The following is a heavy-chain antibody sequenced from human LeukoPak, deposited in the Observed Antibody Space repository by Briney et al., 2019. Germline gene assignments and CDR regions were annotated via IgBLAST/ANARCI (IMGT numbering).Heavy chain of an antibody. CDR2: IYTSGST. CDR1: GGSISSYY. Sequence: SETLSLTCTVSGGSISSYYWSWIRQPAGKGLEWIGRIYTSGSTNCNPSLKSRVTMSVDTSKNQFSLKLSSVTAADTAVYYCARDLRHCSGGSCYPRNWFDPWGQGTLVTVSS. J-gene: IGHJ5*02. V-gene: IGHV4-4*07. CDR3: ARDLRHCSGGSCYPRNWFDP. D-gene: IGHD2-15*01.